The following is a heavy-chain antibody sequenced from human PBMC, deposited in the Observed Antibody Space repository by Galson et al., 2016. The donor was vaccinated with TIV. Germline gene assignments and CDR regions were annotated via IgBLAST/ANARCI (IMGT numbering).Heavy chain of an antibody. D-gene: IGHD2-2*01. CDR3: TAGVPARLASDY. V-gene: IGHV3-15*07. CDR2: IRSTTDGGTI. Sequence: FLRLSHAGSGINFNNGWMNWVGHAPGKGLEWVGRIRSTTDGGTIDYAAPVKGRLTISRDDSKNALYRQMNSLKTEDTGMYYCTAGVPARLASDYWGQGTLVTVSS. CDR1: GINFNNGW. J-gene: IGHJ4*02.